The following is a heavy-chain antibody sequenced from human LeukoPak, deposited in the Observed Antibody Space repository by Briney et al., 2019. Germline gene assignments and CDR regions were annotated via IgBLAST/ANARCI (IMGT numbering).Heavy chain of an antibody. Sequence: ASVKVSCKASGYTFTSYDINWVRQAPGQGLEWMGWINPNSGGTNYAQKFQGRVTMTRDTSISTAYMELSRLRSDDTAVYYCARADYYDDYWGQGTLVTVSS. V-gene: IGHV1-2*02. CDR3: ARADYYDDY. CDR2: INPNSGGT. D-gene: IGHD3-22*01. J-gene: IGHJ4*02. CDR1: GYTFTSYD.